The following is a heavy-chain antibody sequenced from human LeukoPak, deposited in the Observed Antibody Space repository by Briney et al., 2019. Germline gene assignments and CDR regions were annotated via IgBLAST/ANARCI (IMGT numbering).Heavy chain of an antibody. CDR1: GGSISSSSYY. J-gene: IGHJ4*02. D-gene: IGHD3-10*01. Sequence: PSETLSLTCTVSGGSISSSSYYWGWIRQPPGKGLEWIGSIYYSGSTNYNASLKSRVTISVDKSKNQFSLKLTSVTAADTAVYYCARDKYGSGTAFDYWGQGTLVTVSS. CDR3: ARDKYGSGTAFDY. V-gene: IGHV4-39*07. CDR2: IYYSGST.